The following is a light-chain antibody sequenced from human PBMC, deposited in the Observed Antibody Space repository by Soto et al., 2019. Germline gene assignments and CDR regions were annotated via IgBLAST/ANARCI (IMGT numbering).Light chain of an antibody. V-gene: IGLV1-44*01. CDR2: NTK. CDR1: SSNSGSNT. Sequence: QSVLTQPPSASGTPGQRVTISCSGSSSNSGSNTVNWYQQLPGTAPKLLIYNTKQRPSGVPDRFSGTQSGTSASLAISGLQSEDEADYYCAAWDGTLNGYVFGTGTNVTVL. CDR3: AAWDGTLNGYV. J-gene: IGLJ1*01.